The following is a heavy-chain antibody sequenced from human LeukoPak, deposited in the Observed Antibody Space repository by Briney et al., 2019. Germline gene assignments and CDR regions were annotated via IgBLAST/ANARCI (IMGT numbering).Heavy chain of an antibody. CDR3: ARGDDYNRRSFDY. Sequence: GGSLRLSCAASGFTSNDHYMDWVRQAPGQGLEWVGRTRNKANSFTTEYAASVSGRFTISRDDSKNSLYLQMNSLKTEDTAVYFCARGDDYNRRSFDYWGQGTLVTVSS. J-gene: IGHJ4*02. CDR2: TRNKANSFTT. D-gene: IGHD5-24*01. V-gene: IGHV3-72*01. CDR1: GFTSNDHY.